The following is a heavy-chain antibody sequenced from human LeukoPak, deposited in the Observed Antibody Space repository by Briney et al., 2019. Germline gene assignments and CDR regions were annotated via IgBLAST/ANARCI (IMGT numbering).Heavy chain of an antibody. CDR3: ARSYDSGWYVSDY. V-gene: IGHV3-30*03. CDR1: GFTFSSYG. J-gene: IGHJ4*02. Sequence: PGRSLRLSCAASGFTFSSYGMHWVRQAPGKGLEWVAVISYDGSNKYYADSVKGRFTISRDNSKNTLYLQMSGLRAEDTAVYYCARSYDSGWYVSDYWGQGTLVTVSS. CDR2: ISYDGSNK. D-gene: IGHD6-19*01.